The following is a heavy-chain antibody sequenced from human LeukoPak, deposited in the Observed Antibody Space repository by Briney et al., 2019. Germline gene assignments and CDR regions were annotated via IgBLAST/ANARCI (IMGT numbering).Heavy chain of an antibody. CDR2: SNSDGSRT. CDR1: GFTFSSYW. D-gene: IGHD3-22*01. Sequence: GGSLRLSCAAYGFTFSSYWMHWVRQAPGKGLVWVSRSNSDGSRTSYADSVKGRFTISRDNVKNALYLQMNSLRAEDTALYYCARQEDGPDRSGYSVDSWGQGTLVTVSS. J-gene: IGHJ4*02. V-gene: IGHV3-74*01. CDR3: ARQEDGPDRSGYSVDS.